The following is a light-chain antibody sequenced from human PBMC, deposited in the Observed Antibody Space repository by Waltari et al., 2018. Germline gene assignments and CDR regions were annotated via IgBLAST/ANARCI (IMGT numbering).Light chain of an antibody. CDR3: SSYTSGSTLVI. V-gene: IGLV2-14*01. CDR2: DVM. J-gene: IGLJ2*01. CDR1: SSDVGGYKY. Sequence: QSALTQPASVSGSPGQSITISCTGTSSDVGGYKYVSWYQQYPGKAPKLMVSDVMHRAAGVSGGFSGSKSGNTASLTISGLQAEDEADYYCSSYTSGSTLVIFGGGTKLTVL.